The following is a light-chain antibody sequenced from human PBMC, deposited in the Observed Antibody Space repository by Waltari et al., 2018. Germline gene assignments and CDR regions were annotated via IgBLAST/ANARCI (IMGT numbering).Light chain of an antibody. CDR2: ANA. CDR1: SSNIGAGYD. J-gene: IGLJ1*01. V-gene: IGLV1-40*01. CDR3: QSYDSKLSGYV. Sequence: QSVLTQPPSVSGAPGQRVTVSCPGSSSNIGAGYDVHWYQQAPGTAPKLPIFANANRPSGVPDRFSGSRSGTSASLAITGLQADDEADYSCQSYDSKLSGYVFGTGTKVIVL.